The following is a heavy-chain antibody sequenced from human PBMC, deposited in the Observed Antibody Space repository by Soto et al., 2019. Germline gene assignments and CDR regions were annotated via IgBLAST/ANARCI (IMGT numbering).Heavy chain of an antibody. Sequence: EEQLVQSGAEVKKPGDSLKISCKGSGYPFGIYWIGWVRQKPGEGLEWMGFIYPRDSDTTYSPSSQGRVTISADESISTAYLQWSSLRASDSGIYYCARLGSRHDYYMDIWGDGTTVTVSS. V-gene: IGHV5-51*03. CDR2: IYPRDSDT. D-gene: IGHD6-13*01. J-gene: IGHJ6*03. CDR1: GYPFGIYW. CDR3: ARLGSRHDYYMDI.